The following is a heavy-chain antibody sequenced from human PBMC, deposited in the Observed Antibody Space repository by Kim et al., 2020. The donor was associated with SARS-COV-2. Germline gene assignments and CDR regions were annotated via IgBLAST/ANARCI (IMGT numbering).Heavy chain of an antibody. Sequence: GGSLRLSCAASGFTFSSYWMSWVRQAPGKGLEWVANIKQDGSEKYYVDSVKGRFTISRDNAKNSLYLQMNSLRAEDTAVYYCARSEVTIFGVVTKLYYYYGMDVWGQGTTVTVSS. CDR1: GFTFSSYW. J-gene: IGHJ6*02. CDR2: IKQDGSEK. D-gene: IGHD3-3*01. CDR3: ARSEVTIFGVVTKLYYYYGMDV. V-gene: IGHV3-7*03.